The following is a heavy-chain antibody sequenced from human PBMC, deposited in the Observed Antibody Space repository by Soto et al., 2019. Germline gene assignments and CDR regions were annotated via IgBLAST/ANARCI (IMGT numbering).Heavy chain of an antibody. CDR1: GFTVSDS. CDR3: ARDASGPFDY. J-gene: IGHJ4*02. Sequence: PRGSLRLSCSVAGFTVSDSMSWVRQAPGKGLECVSFIHSDGSTHYTDSVRGRFTISRDNSKNTLYLQMDRLRVDDTAVYFCARDASGPFDYWGQGTLVTVSS. CDR2: IHSDGST. V-gene: IGHV3-53*01. D-gene: IGHD6-19*01.